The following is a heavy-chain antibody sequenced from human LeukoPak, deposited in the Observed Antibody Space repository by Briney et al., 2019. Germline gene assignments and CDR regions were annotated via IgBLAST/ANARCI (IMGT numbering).Heavy chain of an antibody. CDR3: ARWSEAAAGFDF. Sequence: ASVKVSCKASGYDFTSFYITWVRQAPGQRLEWMGWSNAGNDHAKYSQAFQGRVTITRDTSASTAYMELSSLRSEDMAIYYCARWSEAAAGFDFWGQGTLVTVSS. J-gene: IGHJ4*02. V-gene: IGHV1-3*02. D-gene: IGHD6-13*01. CDR1: GYDFTSFY. CDR2: SNAGNDHA.